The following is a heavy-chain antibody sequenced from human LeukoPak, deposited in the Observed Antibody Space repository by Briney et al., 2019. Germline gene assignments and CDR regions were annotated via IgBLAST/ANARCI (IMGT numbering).Heavy chain of an antibody. CDR1: GGSISNSSFY. CDR3: ARLFLRFGEFSFDY. CDR2: IYYRGST. Sequence: PSETLSLTCTVSGGSISNSSFYWGWIRQPPGKGLDWIEKIYYRGSTYYNSSLKSRVSISVDTSKNYFSLKLSSVTAADTAVYYCARLFLRFGEFSFDYWGQGTLVTVSS. V-gene: IGHV4-39*02. D-gene: IGHD3-10*01. J-gene: IGHJ4*02.